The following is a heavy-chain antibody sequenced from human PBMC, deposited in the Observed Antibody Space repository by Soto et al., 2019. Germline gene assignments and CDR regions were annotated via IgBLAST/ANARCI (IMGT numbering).Heavy chain of an antibody. CDR3: ARAYPGLYSSSWYNWFDP. Sequence: ASVKVSCKASGYTFTSYYMHWVRQAPGQGLEWMGIINPSGGSTSYAQKFQGRVTMTRDTSTSTVYMELSSLRSEDTAVYYCARAYPGLYSSSWYNWFDPWGQGTLVTVS. CDR2: INPSGGST. D-gene: IGHD6-13*01. J-gene: IGHJ5*02. CDR1: GYTFTSYY. V-gene: IGHV1-46*01.